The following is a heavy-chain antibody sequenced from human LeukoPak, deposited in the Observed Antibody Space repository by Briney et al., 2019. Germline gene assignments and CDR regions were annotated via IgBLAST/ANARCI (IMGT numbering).Heavy chain of an antibody. CDR2: IRYDGNNK. CDR3: AKGGSLGFDY. Sequence: GGSLRLSXAASGFSFSNYDMHWVRQAPGKGLEWVAVIRYDGNNKYSADSVKGRFTISRDNSKNTLFLQMNTLRAEDTAVYYCAKGGSLGFDYWGQRTLVTVSS. D-gene: IGHD7-27*01. J-gene: IGHJ4*02. V-gene: IGHV3-30*02. CDR1: GFSFSNYD.